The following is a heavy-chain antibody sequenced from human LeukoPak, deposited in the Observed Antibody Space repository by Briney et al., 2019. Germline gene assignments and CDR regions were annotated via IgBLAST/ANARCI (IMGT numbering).Heavy chain of an antibody. V-gene: IGHV4-59*01. CDR1: GGSISSYY. D-gene: IGHD2-2*01. Sequence: SETLSLTCTASGGSISSYYWSWVRQPPGKGLEWIGYICYSGSTNYNPSLKRRVTISVDTSKNQFSLKLSSVTAADTAVYYCARGAPYCSSTSCADAFDIWGQGTMVTVSS. CDR3: ARGAPYCSSTSCADAFDI. CDR2: ICYSGST. J-gene: IGHJ3*02.